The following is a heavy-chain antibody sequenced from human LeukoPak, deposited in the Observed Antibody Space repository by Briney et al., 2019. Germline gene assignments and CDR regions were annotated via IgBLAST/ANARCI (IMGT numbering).Heavy chain of an antibody. V-gene: IGHV4-39*07. CDR3: AREGGSSSSEVY. CDR2: IYHGRNT. D-gene: IGHD6-6*01. Sequence: KTSETLSLTCTVSGGSISSYYWGWIRQPPGKGLEWIGSIYHGRNTYYNPSLKSRVTISVDTSKNQFSLKLSSVTAADTAVYYCAREGGSSSSEVYWGQGTLVTVSS. J-gene: IGHJ4*02. CDR1: GGSISSYY.